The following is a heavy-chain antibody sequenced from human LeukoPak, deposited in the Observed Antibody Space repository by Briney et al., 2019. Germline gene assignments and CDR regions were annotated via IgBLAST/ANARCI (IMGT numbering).Heavy chain of an antibody. D-gene: IGHD6-19*01. CDR2: IYSSGNT. V-gene: IGHV4-59*01. CDR1: GGSISSYY. CDR3: ARAGSSGWYPDY. Sequence: PSETLSLTCTVSGGSISSYYWSWIRQPPGKGLEWIGYIYSSGNTNYNPSLKSRVTMSVDTSKNQFSLKLSSLTAADTAVYYCARAGSSGWYPDYWGQGTLVVVSS. J-gene: IGHJ4*02.